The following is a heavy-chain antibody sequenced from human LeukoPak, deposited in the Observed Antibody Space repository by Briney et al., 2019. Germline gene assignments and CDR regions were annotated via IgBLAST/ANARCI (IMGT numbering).Heavy chain of an antibody. CDR1: VFTFSSYE. D-gene: IGHD5-12*01. V-gene: IGHV3-48*03. J-gene: IGHJ4*02. Sequence: PGGSLRLSCASSVFTFSSYEMNWVRQAPGKGLQWVSYISSSRTTIYYADSVKGRFTISRDNAKNSLYLQMNSLRAEDTAVYYCARRYGGYGDYWGQGTPVTVSS. CDR3: ARRYGGYGDY. CDR2: ISSSRTTI.